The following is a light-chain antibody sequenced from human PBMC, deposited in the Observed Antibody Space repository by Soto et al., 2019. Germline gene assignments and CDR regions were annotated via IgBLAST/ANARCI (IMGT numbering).Light chain of an antibody. CDR1: QSFRGL. Sequence: VFTQSQVTLSLSPGERATLSCRASQSFRGLLAWYQQKPGQAPRLLIYDASRRATGIPDRFSGSGSGTDFTLTISRLEPEDSAVYYCQQYSRAPITFGQGTRLEI. V-gene: IGKV3-20*01. CDR3: QQYSRAPIT. J-gene: IGKJ5*01. CDR2: DAS.